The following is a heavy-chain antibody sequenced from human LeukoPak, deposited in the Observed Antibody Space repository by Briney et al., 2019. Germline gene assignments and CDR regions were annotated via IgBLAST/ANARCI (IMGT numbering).Heavy chain of an antibody. CDR2: IIPIFGTA. Sequence: SVKVSCKASGGTFSSYAISWVRQAPGQGLEWMGGIIPIFGTANYAQKFQGRVTITADKSTSTAYMELSSLRSEDTAVYYCARAGSSSVSYYYYYMDVWGKGTTVTVSS. J-gene: IGHJ6*03. V-gene: IGHV1-69*06. CDR3: ARAGSSSVSYYYYYMDV. CDR1: GGTFSSYA. D-gene: IGHD6-6*01.